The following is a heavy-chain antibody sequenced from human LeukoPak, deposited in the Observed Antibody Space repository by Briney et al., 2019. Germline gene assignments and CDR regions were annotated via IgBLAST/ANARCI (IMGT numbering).Heavy chain of an antibody. V-gene: IGHV1-2*02. D-gene: IGHD2-15*01. CDR2: INPNSGGT. CDR3: ARTRYCSGSTCYSYLEY. Sequence: ASVKVSCKASGYTFTGYYMHWVRQAPGQGLEWMGWINPNSGGTNCAQKFQGRVTMTRDTSISTAYMELSRLRSDNTAVFYCARTRYCSGSTCYSYLEYWGQGTLVTVSS. CDR1: GYTFTGYY. J-gene: IGHJ4*02.